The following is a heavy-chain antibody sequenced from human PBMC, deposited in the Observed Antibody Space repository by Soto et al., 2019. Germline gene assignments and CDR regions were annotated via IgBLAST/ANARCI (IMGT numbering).Heavy chain of an antibody. D-gene: IGHD3-22*01. J-gene: IGHJ4*02. CDR3: AKELGITMIVVRGLGY. V-gene: IGHV3-23*01. CDR1: GFTFSSYA. CDR2: ISGSGGST. Sequence: PGGSLRLSCAASGFTFSSYAMSWVRQAPGKGLEWVSAISGSGGSTYYADSVKGRFTISRDNSKNTLYLQMNSLRAEDTAVYYCAKELGITMIVVRGLGYWGEGTLVTVS.